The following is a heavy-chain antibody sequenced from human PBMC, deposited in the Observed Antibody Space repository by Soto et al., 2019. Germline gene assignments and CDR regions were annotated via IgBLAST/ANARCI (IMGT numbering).Heavy chain of an antibody. J-gene: IGHJ4*02. V-gene: IGHV1-69*05. CDR1: GGTFSSCA. CDR3: PRGARLTSPKFSFDY. Sequence: SVKVPCKSSGGTFSSCAIIWVRQAPGQGLEWMGGIIPIFGTANYADSVKGRFTISRDNAKNSLFLQMSSLRDEDTAVYYCPRGARLTSPKFSFDYWGQGTMVNV. CDR2: IIPIFGTA.